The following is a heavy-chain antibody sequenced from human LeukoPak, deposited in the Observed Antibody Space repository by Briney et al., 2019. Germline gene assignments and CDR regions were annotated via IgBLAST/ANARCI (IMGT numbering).Heavy chain of an antibody. CDR2: ISSSSSTI. CDR3: ARATYYDDVWGSCCLFQEGASYCDL. J-gene: IGHJ2*01. V-gene: IGHV3-48*03. D-gene: IGHD3-16*01. CDR1: GFTFSSYD. Sequence: PGGSLRLSCAASGFTFSSYDMNWVRQAPGKGLEWVSSISSSSSTIYYADSVKGRFTISRDNAKNSLYLQMNSLRAEDTAVYYFARATYYDDVWGSCCLFQEGASYCDLWGRRRLVAVSS.